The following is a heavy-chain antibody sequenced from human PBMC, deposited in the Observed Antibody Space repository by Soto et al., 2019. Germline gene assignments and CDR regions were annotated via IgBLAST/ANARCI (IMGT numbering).Heavy chain of an antibody. D-gene: IGHD3-22*01. J-gene: IGHJ4*02. V-gene: IGHV4-39*01. CDR2: IYYSGST. CDR3: ALNLNYYDSSGFDY. Sequence: SETLSLTCTVSGGSISSSSYYWGWIRQPPGKGLEWIGSIYYSGSTYYNPSLKSRVTISVDTSKNQFSLKLSSVTAADTAVYYCALNLNYYDSSGFDYWGQGTLVTVSS. CDR1: GGSISSSSYY.